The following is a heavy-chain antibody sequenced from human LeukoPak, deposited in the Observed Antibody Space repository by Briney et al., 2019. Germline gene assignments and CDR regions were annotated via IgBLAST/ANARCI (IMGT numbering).Heavy chain of an antibody. CDR2: IYASGGT. CDR1: GGSISSGSYY. J-gene: IGHJ5*02. D-gene: IGHD2-2*01. Sequence: SETLSLTCTVSGGSISSGSYYWSWIRQPAGKGLERIGRIYASGGTNYNPSLKSRVTISVDTSKNQFSLKLSSVTAADTAVYYCARAGGYCSSTSCQNWFDPWGQGTLVTVSS. CDR3: ARAGGYCSSTSCQNWFDP. V-gene: IGHV4-61*02.